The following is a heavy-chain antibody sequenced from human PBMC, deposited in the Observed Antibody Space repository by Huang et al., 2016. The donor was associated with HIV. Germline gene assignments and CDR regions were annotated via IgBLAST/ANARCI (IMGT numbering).Heavy chain of an antibody. CDR1: GFTFSDYY. D-gene: IGHD5-18*01. V-gene: IGHV3-11*04. CDR3: ASGFSYGYFDY. CDR2: MTGSGSTI. Sequence: AASGFTFSDYYMSWIRQAPGKGLVWVSYMTGSGSTIYFADSVMVRFTLARDNAKSSLYLQMTSRRAEDTAVYYCASGFSYGYFDYWGQGTLVTVSS. J-gene: IGHJ4*02.